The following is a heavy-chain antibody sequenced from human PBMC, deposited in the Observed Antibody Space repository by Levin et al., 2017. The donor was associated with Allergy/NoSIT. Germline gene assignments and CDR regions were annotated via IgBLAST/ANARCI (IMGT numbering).Heavy chain of an antibody. Sequence: PGGSLRLSCTTSGFKFGDHAVSWFRQAPGKGLEWVGFIRGKDFGATTEYAASVKGRFTISRDDSDSIAYLQMDSLKTEDTALYYCARNGGTYPRFYFDYCGQGTLVTVSS. CDR1: GFKFGDHA. D-gene: IGHD1-1*01. CDR3: ARNGGTYPRFYFDY. V-gene: IGHV3-49*03. J-gene: IGHJ4*02. CDR2: IRGKDFGATT.